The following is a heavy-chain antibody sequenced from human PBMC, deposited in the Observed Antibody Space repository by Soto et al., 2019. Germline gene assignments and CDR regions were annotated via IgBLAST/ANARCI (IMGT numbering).Heavy chain of an antibody. D-gene: IGHD3-16*01. CDR1: GFTFSSYG. CDR2: LWHDGSNK. Sequence: GGSLRLSCAASGFTFSSYGMHWVRQAPGKGLEWVAVLWHDGSNKNYADSVKGRFTISRDNSRDTLYLEMNSLRAEDTAIYYCARKIGYFYYYGMDVWGQGTKVTVSS. J-gene: IGHJ6*02. CDR3: ARKIGYFYYYGMDV. V-gene: IGHV3-33*01.